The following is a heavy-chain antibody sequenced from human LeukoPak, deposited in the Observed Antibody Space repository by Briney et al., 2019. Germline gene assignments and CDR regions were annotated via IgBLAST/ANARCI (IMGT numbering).Heavy chain of an antibody. D-gene: IGHD6-13*01. V-gene: IGHV3-7*01. CDR3: ARDSYSSSWSGLFDY. J-gene: IGHJ4*02. CDR1: SSSSYY. CDR2: IKQDGSAK. Sequence: SSSSYYWGWLRQPPGKGLEWVANIKQDGSAKYYVDSVKGRFTISRDNAKNSLYLQMSSLRAEDTAVYYCARDSYSSSWSGLFDYWGQGTLVTVSS.